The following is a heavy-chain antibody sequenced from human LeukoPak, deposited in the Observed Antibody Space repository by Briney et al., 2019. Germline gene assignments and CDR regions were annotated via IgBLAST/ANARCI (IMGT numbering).Heavy chain of an antibody. J-gene: IGHJ3*02. D-gene: IGHD4-17*01. V-gene: IGHV1-58*01. CDR3: AADSTGRDAFDI. Sequence: SVKVSCKASGFTFISSAVQWVRQARGQRLEWIGWIVDGSGNTNYAQKFQERVTITRDMSTSTAYMELSSLRSEDTAVYYCAADSTGRDAFDIWGQGTMVTVSS. CDR1: GFTFISSA. CDR2: IVDGSGNT.